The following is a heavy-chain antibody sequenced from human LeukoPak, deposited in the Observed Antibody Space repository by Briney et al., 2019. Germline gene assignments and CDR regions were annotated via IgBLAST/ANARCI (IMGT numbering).Heavy chain of an antibody. D-gene: IGHD6-13*01. CDR1: GGSISSGDYY. J-gene: IGHJ3*02. Sequence: SQTLSLTCTVSGGSISSGDYYWSWIRQPPGTGLEWIGYIYYSGSTYYNPSLKSRVTISVDTSKNQFSLKLSSVTAADTAVYYCARSRRYSAGAFDIWGQGTMVTVSS. CDR2: IYYSGST. CDR3: ARSRRYSAGAFDI. V-gene: IGHV4-30-4*08.